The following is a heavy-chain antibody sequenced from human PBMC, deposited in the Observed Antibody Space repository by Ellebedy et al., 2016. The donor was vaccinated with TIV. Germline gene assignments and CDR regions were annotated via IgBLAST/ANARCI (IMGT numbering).Heavy chain of an antibody. CDR3: RTGTTSGVDY. V-gene: IGHV3-74*01. Sequence: GESLKISXAASGFTFNNYWMHWVRQAPGKGLVWVSRINSDGSSTSYADSVKGRSTISRDNAKNTLYLQMNSLRAEDTAVYYCRTGTTSGVDYWGQGTLVTVSS. CDR1: GFTFNNYW. CDR2: INSDGSST. D-gene: IGHD1-7*01. J-gene: IGHJ4*02.